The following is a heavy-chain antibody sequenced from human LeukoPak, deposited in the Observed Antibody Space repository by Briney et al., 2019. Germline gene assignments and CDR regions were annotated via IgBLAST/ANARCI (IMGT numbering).Heavy chain of an antibody. V-gene: IGHV3-23*01. CDR1: GFSVSSNY. CDR2: ISGSGGST. D-gene: IGHD1-14*01. CDR3: AKGNRWLVDY. J-gene: IGHJ4*02. Sequence: GGSLRLSCAASGFSVSSNYMSWVRQAPGKGLEWVSVISGSGGSTYYADSVKGRFTVSRDNSKNTLYLQMNSLRAEDTAVYYCAKGNRWLVDYWGQGTLVTVSS.